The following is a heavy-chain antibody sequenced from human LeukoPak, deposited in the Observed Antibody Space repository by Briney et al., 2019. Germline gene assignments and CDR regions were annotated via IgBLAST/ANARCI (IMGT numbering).Heavy chain of an antibody. CDR2: ISYDGSNK. Sequence: PGGSLRLSCAASGLTFSSYGMHWVRQAPGKGLEWVAVISYDGSNKYYADSVKGRFTISRDNSKNTLYLQMNSLRAEDTAVYYCAKGVAAGYCSGGSCPTYYFDYWGQGTLVTVSS. J-gene: IGHJ4*02. D-gene: IGHD2-15*01. CDR3: AKGVAAGYCSGGSCPTYYFDY. CDR1: GLTFSSYG. V-gene: IGHV3-30*18.